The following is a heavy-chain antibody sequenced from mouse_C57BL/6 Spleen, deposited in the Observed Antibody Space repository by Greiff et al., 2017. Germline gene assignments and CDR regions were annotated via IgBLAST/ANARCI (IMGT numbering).Heavy chain of an antibody. CDR3: ARSLYYGNYFDY. V-gene: IGHV1-54*01. D-gene: IGHD2-1*01. CDR2: INPGSGGT. CDR1: GYAFTNYL. J-gene: IGHJ2*01. Sequence: VQLVESGAELVRPGTSVKVSCKASGYAFTNYLIEWVKQRPGQGLEWIGVINPGSGGTNYNEKFKGKATLTADKSSSTAYMQLSSLTSEDSAVYFCARSLYYGNYFDYWGQGTTLTVSS.